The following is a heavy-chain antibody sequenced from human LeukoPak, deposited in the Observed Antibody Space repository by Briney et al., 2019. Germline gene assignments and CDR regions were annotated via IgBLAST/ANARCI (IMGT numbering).Heavy chain of an antibody. CDR2: IIPIFGTT. J-gene: IGHJ4*02. V-gene: IGHV1-69*05. Sequence: SVKVSCKASGDTFRSYGINWVRQAPGQGLEWMGRIIPIFGTTNYAQKFQGRVTITTDESTSTAYMELSSLRSEDTAIYYWARDSLKTATPLDYWGQGTLVTVSS. D-gene: IGHD1-26*01. CDR1: GDTFRSYG. CDR3: ARDSLKTATPLDY.